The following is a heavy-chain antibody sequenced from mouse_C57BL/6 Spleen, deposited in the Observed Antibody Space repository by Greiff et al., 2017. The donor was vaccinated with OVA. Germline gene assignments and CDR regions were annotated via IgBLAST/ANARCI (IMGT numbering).Heavy chain of an antibody. V-gene: IGHV1-15*01. CDR2: IDPETGGT. D-gene: IGHD1-1*01. J-gene: IGHJ2*01. Sequence: VQLQQSGAELVRPGASVTLSCKASGYTFTDYEMYWVKQTPVHGLEWIGAIDPETGGTSYNQKFKGKAILAADKSSSTAYMELRSLTSEDSAIYYCTRSGYYYGSPYFDYWGQGTTLTVSS. CDR3: TRSGYYYGSPYFDY. CDR1: GYTFTDYE.